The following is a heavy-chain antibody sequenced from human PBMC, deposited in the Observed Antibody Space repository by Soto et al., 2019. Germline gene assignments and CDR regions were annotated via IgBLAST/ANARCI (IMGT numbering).Heavy chain of an antibody. CDR1: GFTFSSYG. CDR3: AKPRYSSSWLFDY. Sequence: GGSLRLSCAASGFTFSSYGMHWVRQAPGKGLEWVAVISYDGSNKYYADSVKGRFTISRDNSKNTLYLQMNSLRAEDTAVYYCAKPRYSSSWLFDYWGQGTLVTVSS. J-gene: IGHJ4*02. D-gene: IGHD6-13*01. CDR2: ISYDGSNK. V-gene: IGHV3-30*18.